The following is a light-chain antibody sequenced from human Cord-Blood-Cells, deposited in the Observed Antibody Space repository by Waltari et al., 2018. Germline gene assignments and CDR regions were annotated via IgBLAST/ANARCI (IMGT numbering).Light chain of an antibody. J-gene: IGKJ5*01. V-gene: IGKV3-11*01. CDR3: QQRSNWPIT. CDR1: QSVSSY. Sequence: EIVLTQSPATLSLSAGERATRSCRASQSVSSYLAWYQQKPGQAPRLLIYYASNKATGIPARFSSSGSGTDFTLTISSLEPEDFAVYYCQQRSNWPITFGQGTRLEIK. CDR2: YAS.